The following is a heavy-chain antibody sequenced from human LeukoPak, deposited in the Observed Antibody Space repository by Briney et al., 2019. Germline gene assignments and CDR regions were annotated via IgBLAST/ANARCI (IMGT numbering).Heavy chain of an antibody. D-gene: IGHD2-15*01. CDR1: TFTFSNAW. J-gene: IGHJ3*02. CDR3: TTAPRGYCSGGSCSYAFDI. Sequence: GGSLRLSCAASTFTFSNAWMSWVRQAPGKGMEWVGRIKSKSDGGTTDYAAPVKGRFTISRDDSKNTLYLQMNSLKTEDTAVYYCTTAPRGYCSGGSCSYAFDIWGQGTMVTVSS. V-gene: IGHV3-15*01. CDR2: IKSKSDGGTT.